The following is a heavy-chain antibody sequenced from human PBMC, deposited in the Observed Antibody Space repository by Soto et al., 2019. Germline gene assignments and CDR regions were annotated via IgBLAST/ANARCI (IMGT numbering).Heavy chain of an antibody. CDR1: GYTFTSYG. Sequence: GASVKVSCKASGYTFTSYGISWVRQAPGQGLEWMGWISAYNGNTNYAQKLQGRVTMTTDTSTSTAYMELRSLRSDDTAVYYCARLSEDYDILTGYFKCFDYWGQGPLVTVSS. V-gene: IGHV1-18*01. J-gene: IGHJ4*02. CDR3: ARLSEDYDILTGYFKCFDY. D-gene: IGHD3-9*01. CDR2: ISAYNGNT.